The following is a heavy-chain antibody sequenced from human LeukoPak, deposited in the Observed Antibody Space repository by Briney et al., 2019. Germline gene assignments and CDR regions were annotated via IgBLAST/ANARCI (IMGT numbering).Heavy chain of an antibody. Sequence: SVKVSCKASGGTFSSYAISWVRQAPGQGLEWVGGIIPIFGTAKYAQKVQGRVTMSTDESTSTAYMELSSLRSEDTAVYYCARGPDKDWFGYGMDVWGQGTTVTVSS. CDR3: ARGPDKDWFGYGMDV. CDR1: GGTFSSYA. V-gene: IGHV1-69*05. D-gene: IGHD3-10*01. J-gene: IGHJ6*02. CDR2: IIPIFGTA.